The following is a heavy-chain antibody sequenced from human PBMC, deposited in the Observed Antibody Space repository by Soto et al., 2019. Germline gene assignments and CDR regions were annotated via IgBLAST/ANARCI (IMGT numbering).Heavy chain of an antibody. CDR3: ARHSDGDPFRIDY. D-gene: IGHD4-17*01. V-gene: IGHV4-39*01. J-gene: IGHJ4*02. CDR1: SGSISSCIYY. Sequence: PPDPLSLSRMAFSGSISSCIYYGALIRKPPGKGLEWIGSIYYSGSTYYNPSLKSRVTISVDTSKNQFSLKLSSVTAADTAVYYCARHSDGDPFRIDYWGQGTLVTVSS. CDR2: IYYSGST.